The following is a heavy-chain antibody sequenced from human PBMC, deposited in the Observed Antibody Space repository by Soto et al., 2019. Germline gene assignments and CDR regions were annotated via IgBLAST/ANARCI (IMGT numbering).Heavy chain of an antibody. CDR1: GFPLSTSGMC. V-gene: IGHV2-70*01. Sequence: GPTLVNPTQTLTLTCTFSGFPLSTSGMCVSWIRQPPGKALEWLALIDWDDDKYYSTSLKTRLTISKDTSKNQVVLTMTNMDPVDTATYYCARTTYYYDSSGAPDAFDIWGQGTMVTVSS. D-gene: IGHD3-22*01. J-gene: IGHJ3*02. CDR2: IDWDDDK. CDR3: ARTTYYYDSSGAPDAFDI.